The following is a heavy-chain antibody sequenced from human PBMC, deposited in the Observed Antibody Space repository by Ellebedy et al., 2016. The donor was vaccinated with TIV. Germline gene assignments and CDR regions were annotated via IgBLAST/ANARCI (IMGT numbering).Heavy chain of an antibody. CDR1: GGSITSYY. CDR3: AGKIAGYYYGLDV. CDR2: THYSGST. J-gene: IGHJ6*02. Sequence: MPSETLSITCTVSGGSITSYYWDWIRQPPGKGLEWIGYTHYSGSTYYNPSLKSRVTISIDTSRNQFSLRLTSVTAADTAVYFCAGKIAGYYYGLDVWGQGTTVTVSS. V-gene: IGHV4-59*08.